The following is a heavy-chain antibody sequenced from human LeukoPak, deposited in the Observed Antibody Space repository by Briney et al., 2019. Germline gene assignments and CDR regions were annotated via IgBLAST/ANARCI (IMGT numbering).Heavy chain of an antibody. D-gene: IGHD5-24*01. CDR3: ARTRDGYNFGFDY. CDR1: GGTFSSYA. CDR2: IIPIFGTA. Sequence: GSSVKVSCKDSGGTFSSYAISWVRQAPGQGLEWMGGIIPIFGTANYAQKFQGRVTITTDESTSTAYMELSSLRSEDTAVYYCARTRDGYNFGFDYWGQGTLVTVSS. V-gene: IGHV1-69*05. J-gene: IGHJ4*02.